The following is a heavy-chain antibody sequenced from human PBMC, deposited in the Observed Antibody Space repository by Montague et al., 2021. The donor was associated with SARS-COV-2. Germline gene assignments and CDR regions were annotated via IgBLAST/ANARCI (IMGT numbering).Heavy chain of an antibody. D-gene: IGHD2-15*01. V-gene: IGHV4-30-4*01. CDR3: ARERCSGGSCYGHWYFDL. CDR2: IYYSGST. CDR1: GFSLTTSAMC. Sequence: VKPTQTLTLTCTFSGFSLTTSAMCVSWIRQPPGKGLEWIGYIYYSGSTYYNPSLKSPVTISVDTSKNQFSLKLSSVAAADTAVYYCARERCSGGSCYGHWYFDLWGRGTLVTVSS. J-gene: IGHJ2*01.